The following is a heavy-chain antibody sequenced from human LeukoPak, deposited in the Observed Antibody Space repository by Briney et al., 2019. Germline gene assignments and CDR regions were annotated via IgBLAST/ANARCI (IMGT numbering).Heavy chain of an antibody. CDR1: GGSISSSSYY. CDR3: ASTFELGYSSAGDY. Sequence: PSETLSLTCTVSGGSISSSSYYWGWIRQPPGKGLEWIGSIYYSGSTYYNPSLKSRVTISVDTSKNQFSLKLSSVTAADTAVYYCASTFELGYSSAGDYWGQGTLVTVSS. J-gene: IGHJ4*02. CDR2: IYYSGST. V-gene: IGHV4-39*07. D-gene: IGHD2-15*01.